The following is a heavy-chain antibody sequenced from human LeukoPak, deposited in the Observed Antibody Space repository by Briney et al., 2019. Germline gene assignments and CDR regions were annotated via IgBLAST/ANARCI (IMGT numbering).Heavy chain of an antibody. V-gene: IGHV3-49*04. D-gene: IGHD6-19*01. CDR2: IRSKAYGGTT. CDR1: GFTFGDYA. J-gene: IGHJ4*02. CDR3: TYGSGWYFDY. Sequence: PGGSLRLSCTASGFTFGDYAMSWVRQAPGKGLEWVGFIRSKAYGGTTEYAASVKGRFTISRDDSKSIAYLRMNSLKTEDTAVYYCTYGSGWYFDYWGQGTLVTVSS.